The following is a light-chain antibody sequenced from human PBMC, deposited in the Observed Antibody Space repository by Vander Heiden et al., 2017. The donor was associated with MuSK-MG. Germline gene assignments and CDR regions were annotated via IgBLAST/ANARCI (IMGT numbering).Light chain of an antibody. J-gene: IGKJ2*01. Sequence: DIVMTQSPLSLAVPPREPASISCRSSLSLLHGNGFDCLDWYLQKPGQSPQLLSYWRSSRASGVRDRFSGSGSGTDFILQISRVEAEDVGVYYCMQSLHTPVTFGQGTKLEIK. CDR1: LSLLHGNGFDC. V-gene: IGKV2-28*01. CDR2: WRS. CDR3: MQSLHTPVT.